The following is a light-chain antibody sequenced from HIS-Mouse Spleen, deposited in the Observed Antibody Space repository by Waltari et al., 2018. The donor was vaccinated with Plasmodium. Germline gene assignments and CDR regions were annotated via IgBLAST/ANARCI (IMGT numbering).Light chain of an antibody. Sequence: EIVMTQSPATRSVSPGERATLSFRASQRVNINLAWYQQKPGQAPRLLIYGASTRATGIPARFSGSGSGTEFTLTISSLQSEDFAVYYCQQYNNWSFTFGPGTKVDIK. J-gene: IGKJ3*01. V-gene: IGKV3-15*01. CDR3: QQYNNWSFT. CDR1: QRVNIN. CDR2: GAS.